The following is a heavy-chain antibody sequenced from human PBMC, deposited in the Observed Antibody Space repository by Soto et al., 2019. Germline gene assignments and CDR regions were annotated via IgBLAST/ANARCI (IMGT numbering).Heavy chain of an antibody. CDR1: GYTFTSYG. Sequence: ASVKVSCKASGYTFTSYGISWVRQAPGQGLEWLGWISAYNSNTNYAQKLQGRVTMTTDTSTSTAYMELRSLRSDDTAVYYCARVPDYGDYPYFQHWGQGTLVTVSS. D-gene: IGHD4-17*01. CDR3: ARVPDYGDYPYFQH. V-gene: IGHV1-18*01. J-gene: IGHJ1*01. CDR2: ISAYNSNT.